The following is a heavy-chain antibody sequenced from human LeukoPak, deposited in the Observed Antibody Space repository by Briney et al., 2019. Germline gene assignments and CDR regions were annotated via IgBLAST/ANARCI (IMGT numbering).Heavy chain of an antibody. CDR3: AKENTYYYDSSGLY. J-gene: IGHJ4*02. V-gene: IGHV3-30*02. D-gene: IGHD3-22*01. Sequence: GGSLRPSCAASGFTFSSYEMNWVRQAPGKGLEWVAFIRYDGSNKYYADSVKGRFTISRDNSKNTLYLQMNSLRAEDTAVYYCAKENTYYYDSSGLYWGQGTLVTVSS. CDR1: GFTFSSYE. CDR2: IRYDGSNK.